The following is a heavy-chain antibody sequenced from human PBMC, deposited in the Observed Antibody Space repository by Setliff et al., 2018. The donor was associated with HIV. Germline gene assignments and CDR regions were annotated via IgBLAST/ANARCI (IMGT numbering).Heavy chain of an antibody. Sequence: SETLSLTCAVYGESFTDYFRTWIRQSPGKGLEWLGEINHSGSTNQNPSLKSRFIVSVDTSKNQFSLRLNSVTAADTAVYYCARGREVKRDTYYDYFYMDVWSRGTAVTVSS. CDR1: GESFTDYF. J-gene: IGHJ6*03. CDR3: ARGREVKRDTYYDYFYMDV. CDR2: INHSGST. D-gene: IGHD1-26*01. V-gene: IGHV4-34*01.